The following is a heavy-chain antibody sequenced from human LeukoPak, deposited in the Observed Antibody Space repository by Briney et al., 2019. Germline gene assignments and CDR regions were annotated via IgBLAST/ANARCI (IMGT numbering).Heavy chain of an antibody. D-gene: IGHD3-9*01. Sequence: GGSLRLSYAASGFTFSSYSMNWVRQAPGKGLEWVSSISSSSSYIYCADSVKGRFTISRDNAKNSLYLQMNSLRAEDTAVYYCARERDILTGYFDYWGQGTLVTVSS. V-gene: IGHV3-21*01. J-gene: IGHJ4*02. CDR1: GFTFSSYS. CDR2: ISSSSSYI. CDR3: ARERDILTGYFDY.